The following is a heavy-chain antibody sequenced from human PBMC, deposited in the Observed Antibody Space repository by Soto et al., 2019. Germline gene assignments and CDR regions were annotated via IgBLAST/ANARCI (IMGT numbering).Heavy chain of an antibody. Sequence: PGESLKISCKGSGYSFTSYWIGWVRQMPGKGLEWMGIIYPGDSDTRYSPSFQGRVTISADKSISTAYLQWSSLKASDTAMFYCARDSGWNDVLGAFDIWGQGTMVTVSS. D-gene: IGHD1-1*01. V-gene: IGHV5-51*01. CDR1: GYSFTSYW. CDR3: ARDSGWNDVLGAFDI. J-gene: IGHJ3*02. CDR2: IYPGDSDT.